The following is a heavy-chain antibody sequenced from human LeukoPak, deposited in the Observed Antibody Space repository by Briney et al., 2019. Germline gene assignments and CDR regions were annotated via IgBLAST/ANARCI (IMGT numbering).Heavy chain of an antibody. CDR2: ISYLGST. D-gene: IGHD5-12*01. CDR3: ARQGNSGYGHDY. V-gene: IGHV4-59*08. J-gene: IGHJ4*02. CDR1: GGSISSFY. Sequence: SETLSLTCTVSGGSISSFYWSWIRQPPGKGLQWIGYISYLGSTNYNPSLKSRVTVSVDTSKNQFSLKLSSVTAADTAAYYCARQGNSGYGHDYWGQGTLVTVSS.